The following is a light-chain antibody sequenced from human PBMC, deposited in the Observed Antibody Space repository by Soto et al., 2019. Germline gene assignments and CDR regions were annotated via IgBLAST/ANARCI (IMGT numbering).Light chain of an antibody. Sequence: HTVVTQEPSFSVSPGRTVTLTCGLNSCSFSTSHYPIWYQQAPGQTPRTLISSTTPRSSGVPDRFSGSILGAKAALTITGAQSDDESDYYCVLYMGSGIYVFGPGTKVTVL. V-gene: IGLV8-61*01. J-gene: IGLJ1*01. CDR2: STT. CDR1: SCSFSTSHY. CDR3: VLYMGSGIYV.